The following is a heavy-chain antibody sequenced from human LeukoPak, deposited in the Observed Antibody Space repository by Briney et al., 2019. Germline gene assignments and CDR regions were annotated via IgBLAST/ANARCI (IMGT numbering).Heavy chain of an antibody. CDR3: ARSDRVPAAIVGYYGMDV. J-gene: IGHJ6*04. Sequence: SETLSLTCTVSGGSVSSGSYYWSWIRQPPGKGLEWIGYIYYSGGTNYNPSLKSRVTISVDTSKNQFSLKLSSVTAADTAVYYCARSDRVPAAIVGYYGMDVWGKGTTVTVSS. CDR1: GGSVSSGSYY. D-gene: IGHD2-2*02. CDR2: IYYSGGT. V-gene: IGHV4-61*01.